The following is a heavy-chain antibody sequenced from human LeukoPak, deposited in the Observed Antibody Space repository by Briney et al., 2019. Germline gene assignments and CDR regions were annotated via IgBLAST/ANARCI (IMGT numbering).Heavy chain of an antibody. CDR2: INPNSGGT. CDR1: GYTFTSHY. V-gene: IGHV1-2*02. D-gene: IGHD6-6*01. J-gene: IGHJ5*02. Sequence: GASVKVSCKASGYTFTSHYMHWVRQAPGQGLEWMGWINPNSGGTNYAQKFQGRVTMTRDTSISTAYMELSRLRPDDTAVYYCARHAARLPFDPWGQGTLVTVSS. CDR3: ARHAARLPFDP.